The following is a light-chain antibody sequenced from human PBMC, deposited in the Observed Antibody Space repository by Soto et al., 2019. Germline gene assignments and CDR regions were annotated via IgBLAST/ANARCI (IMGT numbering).Light chain of an antibody. CDR2: EVS. CDR3: SSYAGSNNLGV. V-gene: IGLV2-8*01. CDR1: SSDVGGYNY. J-gene: IGLJ1*01. Sequence: QSVLTQPPSASGSPGQSVTISCTGTSSDVGGYNYVSWYQQHPGKAPKLMIYEVSKRPSGVPDRFSGSKSGNTASLTVSGLQAEDEADYYCSSYAGSNNLGVFGTGTKVP.